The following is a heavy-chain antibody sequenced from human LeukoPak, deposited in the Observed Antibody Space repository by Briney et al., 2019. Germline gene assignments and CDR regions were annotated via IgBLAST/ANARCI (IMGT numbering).Heavy chain of an antibody. V-gene: IGHV1-2*02. Sequence: ASVKVSCKASGYTFTGYYMHWVRQAPGQGLEWMGWINPNSGGTNYAQKLQGRVTMTTDTSTSTAYMELRSLRSDDTAVYYCAREKARSWPYYYGSGSYYKFGWFDPWGQGTLVTVSS. CDR1: GYTFTGYY. CDR2: INPNSGGT. CDR3: AREKARSWPYYYGSGSYYKFGWFDP. D-gene: IGHD3-10*01. J-gene: IGHJ5*02.